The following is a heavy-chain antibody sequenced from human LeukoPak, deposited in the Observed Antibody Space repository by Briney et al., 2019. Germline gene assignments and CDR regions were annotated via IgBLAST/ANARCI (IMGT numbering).Heavy chain of an antibody. V-gene: IGHV3-13*01. CDR2: VGIAGDT. CDR1: GFTFNNYE. J-gene: IGHJ3*01. Sequence: GGSLRLSCAASGFTFNNYEMHWVRQTAGKGLEWVSAVGIAGDTFYAGSVKGRFSISRDNAESSLFLQMNSLRAGDTAVSYCAREGRMGTADAFDVWGQGTMVTVSS. CDR3: AREGRMGTADAFDV. D-gene: IGHD1-14*01.